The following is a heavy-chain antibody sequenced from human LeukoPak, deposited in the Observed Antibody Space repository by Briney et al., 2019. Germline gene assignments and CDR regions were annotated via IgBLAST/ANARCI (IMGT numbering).Heavy chain of an antibody. CDR2: IYYSGNT. Sequence: SETLSLTCTVSGGSISSNNYYWGWGRQPPGKGLGWIGSIYYSGNTYYNPSLKSRVTISVDTPKNQFSLKLSSVTAADTAVFYCARLWSGLRPPDYWGQGTLVTVSS. J-gene: IGHJ4*02. D-gene: IGHD3-3*01. V-gene: IGHV4-39*01. CDR3: ARLWSGLRPPDY. CDR1: GGSISSNNYY.